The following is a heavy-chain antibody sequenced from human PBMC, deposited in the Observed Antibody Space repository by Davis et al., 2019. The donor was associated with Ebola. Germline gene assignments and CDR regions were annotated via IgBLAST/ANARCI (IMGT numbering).Heavy chain of an antibody. D-gene: IGHD3-16*01. Sequence: GESLKISCAASGFTFSSHWMRWVRQAPGKGLEWVANIRQDGSEKHYVDSVKGRFTISRDNAKNSLYLQMNSLRAEDTAVDYCAREAVWRFDPWGQGTLVTVSS. CDR1: GFTFSSHW. V-gene: IGHV3-7*03. CDR2: IRQDGSEK. J-gene: IGHJ5*02. CDR3: AREAVWRFDP.